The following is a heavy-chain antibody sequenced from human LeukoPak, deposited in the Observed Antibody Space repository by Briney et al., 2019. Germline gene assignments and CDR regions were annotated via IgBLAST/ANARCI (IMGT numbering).Heavy chain of an antibody. Sequence: PGGSLRLSCAASGFTVSSNYMSWVRQAPGKGLEWVSVIYSGGSTYYADSVKGRFTISRDNSKNTLYLQMNSLRAEDTAVYYCARGGGYSMYYFDYWGQGTLVTVSS. J-gene: IGHJ4*02. CDR1: GFTVSSNY. CDR2: IYSGGST. CDR3: ARGGGYSMYYFDY. D-gene: IGHD2-15*01. V-gene: IGHV3-66*01.